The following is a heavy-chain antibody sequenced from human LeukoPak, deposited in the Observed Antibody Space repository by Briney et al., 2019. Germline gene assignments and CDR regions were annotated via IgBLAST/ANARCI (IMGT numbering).Heavy chain of an antibody. J-gene: IGHJ3*01. Sequence: GGSLRLSCAASGFIFSDYYMSWVRQAPGKGLEWVANLNRDGSVKNYVDSVKGRFTISRDNAKNSLYLQMNSLRAEDTAVFYCARDSGTCRGCAFDAWGHGTMVTVSS. V-gene: IGHV3-7*01. CDR2: LNRDGSVK. CDR1: GFIFSDYY. CDR3: ARDSGTCRGCAFDA. D-gene: IGHD6-25*01.